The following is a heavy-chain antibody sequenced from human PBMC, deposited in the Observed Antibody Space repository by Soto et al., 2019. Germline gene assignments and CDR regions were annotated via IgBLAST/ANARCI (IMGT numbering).Heavy chain of an antibody. D-gene: IGHD3-3*01. CDR2: ISPSGSFM. CDR1: GFTFSSYE. CDR3: ARDAPSDDFWSGYSYGMDV. J-gene: IGHJ6*02. Sequence: PGGSLRLSCAGSGFTFSSYEMNWVRQAPGRGLEWVSYISPSGSFMYFADSVKGRFSIPRDNAKNSLYLEMNSLRAEDTAVYYCARDAPSDDFWSGYSYGMDVWGQGTTVTVSS. V-gene: IGHV3-48*03.